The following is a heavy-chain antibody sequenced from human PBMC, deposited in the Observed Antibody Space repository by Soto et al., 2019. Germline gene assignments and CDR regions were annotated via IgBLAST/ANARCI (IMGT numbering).Heavy chain of an antibody. Sequence: EVQLVESGGGLVQPGGSLRLSCAASGFTFSNFWMHWVRQVPGKGLMWVSRINEGGRIINYADSVKGRFTMSRDNARATLSLEMNSLSAEYMAICFSTRDIGGWGAYSGQGALVNVAS. CDR3: TRDIGGWGAY. CDR2: INEGGRII. J-gene: IGHJ4*02. CDR1: GFTFSNFW. D-gene: IGHD3-10*01. V-gene: IGHV3-74*01.